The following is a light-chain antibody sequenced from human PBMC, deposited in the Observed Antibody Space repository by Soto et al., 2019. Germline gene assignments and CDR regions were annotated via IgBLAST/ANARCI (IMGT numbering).Light chain of an antibody. Sequence: EIVLTQSPGTLSLSPGERATLSCRASQSVSNSYLAWYQQKPGQAPRLLIYAASSRATGIPDRFSGSGSGTDFTLTISRLEPEDFAFYYCQQYRSSPWTFGQGTKVEIK. CDR3: QQYRSSPWT. V-gene: IGKV3-20*01. CDR2: AAS. J-gene: IGKJ1*01. CDR1: QSVSNSY.